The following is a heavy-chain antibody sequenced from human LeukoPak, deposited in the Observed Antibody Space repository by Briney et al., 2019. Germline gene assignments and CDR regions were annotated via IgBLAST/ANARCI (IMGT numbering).Heavy chain of an antibody. CDR1: GYTFTSYG. V-gene: IGHV1-18*01. D-gene: IGHD3-22*01. CDR3: ARGRHSYESSDYYYEGDAFDI. J-gene: IGHJ3*02. Sequence: GASVKVSCKASGYTFTSYGISWVRQAPGQGLEWMGWISAYNGNTNYAQKLQGRVTMTRDMSTSTVYMARSSLRTEDTAVYYCARGRHSYESSDYYYEGDAFDIWGQGTMVTVSS. CDR2: ISAYNGNT.